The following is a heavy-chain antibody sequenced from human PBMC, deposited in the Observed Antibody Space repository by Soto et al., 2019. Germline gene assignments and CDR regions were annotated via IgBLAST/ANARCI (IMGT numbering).Heavy chain of an antibody. CDR1: GGSISGYY. V-gene: IGHV4-4*07. J-gene: IGHJ4*02. Sequence: QVQLQESGPGLVKPSETLSLTCTVSGGSISGYYWSWIRQPAGKGLEWIGRIFTTGSKNYNPSLKSRLTMSVDTSKHQFSLRLNSVTAADTAVYYCAREQSTSLAIDYWGQGTLVTVSS. D-gene: IGHD2-2*01. CDR2: IFTTGSK. CDR3: AREQSTSLAIDY.